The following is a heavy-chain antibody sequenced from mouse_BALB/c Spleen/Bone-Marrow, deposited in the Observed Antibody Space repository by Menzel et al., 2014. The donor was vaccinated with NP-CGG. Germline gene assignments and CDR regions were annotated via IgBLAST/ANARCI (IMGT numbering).Heavy chain of an antibody. V-gene: IGHV14-3*02. J-gene: IGHJ2*01. Sequence: EVKLMESGAELVKPGASVKLSCTASGFNIKDTYMHWVKQRPEQGLEWIGRIDPANGNTKYDPKFQGKATITADTSSNTAYLKLSSLTSEDTAVYYCASYDYGYYFDYWGQGTTLTVSS. CDR2: IDPANGNT. CDR3: ASYDYGYYFDY. CDR1: GFNIKDTY. D-gene: IGHD2-4*01.